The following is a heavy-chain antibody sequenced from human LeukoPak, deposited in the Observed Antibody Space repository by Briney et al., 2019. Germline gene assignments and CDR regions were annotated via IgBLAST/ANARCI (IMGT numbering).Heavy chain of an antibody. CDR3: ATLYGSGTYYPSDY. CDR2: IYHSGST. V-gene: IGHV4-4*02. CDR1: GGSISSSNW. J-gene: IGHJ4*02. D-gene: IGHD3-10*01. Sequence: SETLSLTCAVSGGSISSSNWWSWVRQPPGKGLEWIGEIYHSGSTNYNPSLKSRVTISADTSKNQFSLKLSSVTAADTAVYYCATLYGSGTYYPSDYWGQGILVTVSS.